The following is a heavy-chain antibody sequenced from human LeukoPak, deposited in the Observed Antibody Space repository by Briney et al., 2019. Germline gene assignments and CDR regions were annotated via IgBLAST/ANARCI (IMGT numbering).Heavy chain of an antibody. J-gene: IGHJ4*02. V-gene: IGHV3-7*01. Sequence: PGGSLRLSCAASGFTSSSYEVNWVRQAPGKGLEWVANIKQDGSEKYYVDSVKGRFTISRDNAKNSLYLQMNSLRAEDTAVYYCARDPGDGYNSAGDFDYWGQGTLVTVSS. D-gene: IGHD5-24*01. CDR2: IKQDGSEK. CDR3: ARDPGDGYNSAGDFDY. CDR1: GFTSSSYE.